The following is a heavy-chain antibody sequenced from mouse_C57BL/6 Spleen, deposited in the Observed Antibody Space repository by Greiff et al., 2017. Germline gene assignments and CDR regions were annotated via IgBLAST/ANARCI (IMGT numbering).Heavy chain of an antibody. CDR1: GFTFSDAW. Sequence: EVQVVESGGGLVQPGGSMKLSCAASGFTFSDAWMDWVRQSPEKGLEWVAEIRNKANNHATYYAESVKGRFTISRDDSKSSVYLQMNSLRAEDTGIYYCTRRGYYGSWYFDVWGTGTTVTVSS. D-gene: IGHD2-3*01. V-gene: IGHV6-6*01. CDR2: IRNKANNHAT. CDR3: TRRGYYGSWYFDV. J-gene: IGHJ1*03.